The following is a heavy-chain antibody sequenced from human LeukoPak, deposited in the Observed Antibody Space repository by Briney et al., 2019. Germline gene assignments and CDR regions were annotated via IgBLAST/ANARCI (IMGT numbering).Heavy chain of an antibody. Sequence: GGSLRLSCEASGFSFSSYNMDWVRQTPGKGLEWISSITTSSTYTFYADSVKGRFTISRDNAKNSLYLQMNSLRAEDTAVYYCARGGGSWFDPWGQGTLVTVSS. V-gene: IGHV3-21*01. D-gene: IGHD3-10*01. CDR3: ARGGGSWFDP. CDR2: ITTSSTYT. CDR1: GFSFSSYN. J-gene: IGHJ5*02.